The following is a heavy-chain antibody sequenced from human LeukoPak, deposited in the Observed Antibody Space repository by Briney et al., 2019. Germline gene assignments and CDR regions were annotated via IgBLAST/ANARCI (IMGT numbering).Heavy chain of an antibody. CDR3: AVSGYYYEGLDY. D-gene: IGHD3-22*01. CDR1: GGTFSSYA. J-gene: IGHJ4*02. V-gene: IGHV1-69*04. Sequence: SVKVSCKASGGTFSSYAISWVRQAPGQGLEWMGRIIPILGIANYAQKFQGRVTITADKSTSTAYMELSSLRSEDTAVYYCAVSGYYYEGLDYWGQGTLVTVSS. CDR2: IIPILGIA.